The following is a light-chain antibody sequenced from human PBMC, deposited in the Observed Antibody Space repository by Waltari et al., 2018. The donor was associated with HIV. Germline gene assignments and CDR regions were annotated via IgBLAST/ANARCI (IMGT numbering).Light chain of an antibody. V-gene: IGLV1-47*01. CDR2: RNN. CDR1: TSTIGSNF. CDR3: AAWDDSLSGLV. Sequence: QSVLTHAPSASGTPGQRVTISCSGTTSTIGSNFVYWYQQVPGGAPNLLIYRNNQRPSGVPDRFSGSKSVTSASLAISGLRSEDEADYYCAAWDDSLSGLVFGGRTKLTVL. J-gene: IGLJ2*01.